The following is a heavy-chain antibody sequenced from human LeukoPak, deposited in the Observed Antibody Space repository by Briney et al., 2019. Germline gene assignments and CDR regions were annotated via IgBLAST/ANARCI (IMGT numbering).Heavy chain of an antibody. CDR1: GYSFTSYW. V-gene: IGHV5-51*01. CDR2: IYPGDSDT. J-gene: IGHJ6*03. CDR3: ARQDIVVVPAAIPAYYYYMDV. Sequence: GESLKISCKGSGYSFTSYWIGWVRQMPGKGLEWMGIIYPGDSDTGYSPSFQGQVTISADKSISTAYLQWSSLKASDTAMYYCARQDIVVVPAAIPAYYYYMDVWGKGTTVTVSS. D-gene: IGHD2-2*02.